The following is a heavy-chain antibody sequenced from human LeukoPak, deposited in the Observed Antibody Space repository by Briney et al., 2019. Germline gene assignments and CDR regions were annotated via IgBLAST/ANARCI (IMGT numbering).Heavy chain of an antibody. CDR1: GGTFSSYA. V-gene: IGHV1-69*04. Sequence: SVKVSCKASGGTFSSYAISWVRQAPGQGLEWMGRIIPSLGITTYAQKFQGRVTIPADKSTSTAYMELSSLRSDDTAVYYCARDLVLSCSSTSCSVAPSAYWGQGTLVTVSS. CDR2: IIPSLGIT. CDR3: ARDLVLSCSSTSCSVAPSAY. J-gene: IGHJ4*02. D-gene: IGHD2-2*01.